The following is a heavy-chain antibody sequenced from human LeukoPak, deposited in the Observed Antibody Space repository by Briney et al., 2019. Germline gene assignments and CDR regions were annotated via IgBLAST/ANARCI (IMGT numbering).Heavy chain of an antibody. Sequence: SETLSLTCTVSGASISSYYCNWIRQPPGKGLEWIGYIYYTGSTNHNPSLKSRVSISVDTSKNQFSLKLNTVTTADTAMYYCAIFGSGGSWGQGTLVTVSS. CDR3: AIFGSGGS. CDR1: GASISSYY. D-gene: IGHD2-15*01. V-gene: IGHV4-59*01. J-gene: IGHJ5*02. CDR2: IYYTGST.